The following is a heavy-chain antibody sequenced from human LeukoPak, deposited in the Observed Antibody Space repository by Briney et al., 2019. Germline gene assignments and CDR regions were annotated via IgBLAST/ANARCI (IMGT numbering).Heavy chain of an antibody. Sequence: SETLSLTCAVYGGSFSGYYWSWISQPPGKGLEWIGEINHSGSTNYNPSLKSRVTISVDTSKNQFSLKLSSVTAADTAVYYCARVMRIGTGYYTSTYNWFDPWGQGTLVTVSS. CDR3: ARVMRIGTGYYTSTYNWFDP. D-gene: IGHD3/OR15-3a*01. CDR1: GGSFSGYY. V-gene: IGHV4-34*01. CDR2: INHSGST. J-gene: IGHJ5*02.